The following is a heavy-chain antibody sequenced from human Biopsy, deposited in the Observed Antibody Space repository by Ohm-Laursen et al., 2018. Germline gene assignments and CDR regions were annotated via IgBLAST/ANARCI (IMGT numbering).Heavy chain of an antibody. CDR3: ASLGLVWFGELLSVPFGMDV. Sequence: SLRLSCTATGFTLSDGTTWFRQAPGKRLEWVSSITSLSGYKYYEESVKGRFTISTDNAKNPLYLQMNSLRAEDTAVYFYASLGLVWFGELLSVPFGMDVWGQGTTVTVSS. CDR1: GFTLSDG. D-gene: IGHD3-10*01. V-gene: IGHV3-21*01. CDR2: ITSLSGYK. J-gene: IGHJ6*02.